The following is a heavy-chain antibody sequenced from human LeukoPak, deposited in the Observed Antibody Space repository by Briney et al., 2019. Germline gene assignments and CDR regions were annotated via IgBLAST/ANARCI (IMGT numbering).Heavy chain of an antibody. V-gene: IGHV4-59*11. CDR3: ARDPTTVTKGFDI. Sequence: SETLSLTCIVSDASFSSHYWTWIRQPPGKGLEWIGYISYTGSTNYNPSLKSRVTISVDTSENQFSLKLSSVTAADTAVYYCARDPTTVTKGFDIWGQGTMVTVSS. D-gene: IGHD4-17*01. J-gene: IGHJ3*02. CDR2: ISYTGST. CDR1: DASFSSHY.